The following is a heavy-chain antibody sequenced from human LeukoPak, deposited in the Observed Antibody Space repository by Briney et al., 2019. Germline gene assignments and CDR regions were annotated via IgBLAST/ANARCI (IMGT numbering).Heavy chain of an antibody. Sequence: GGSLRLACAASELTFNSNWMHWVRQAPGKGLVWVSRNNSDGSTTNYADSVKGRFTISRDNAKNTLYLQMNSLRAEDTAVYYCTSYTSGWNWGQGTLVTVSS. CDR3: TSYTSGWN. CDR2: NNSDGSTT. V-gene: IGHV3-74*01. D-gene: IGHD6-19*01. CDR1: ELTFNSNW. J-gene: IGHJ4*02.